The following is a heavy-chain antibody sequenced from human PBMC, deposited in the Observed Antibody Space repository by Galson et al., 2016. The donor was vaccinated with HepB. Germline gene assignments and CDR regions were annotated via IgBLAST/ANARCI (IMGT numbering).Heavy chain of an antibody. CDR3: ARGQGGNYYGVDV. CDR1: GFTFSSYG. J-gene: IGHJ6*02. Sequence: SLRLSCAASGFTFSSYGTHWVRQAPGKGLEWVAVISYDGSNKYYADSVKGRFTISRDNSKNTLYLQMNSLRAGDTAVYYCARGQGGNYYGVDVWGQGTTVTVSS. D-gene: IGHD3-16*01. V-gene: IGHV3-30*03. CDR2: ISYDGSNK.